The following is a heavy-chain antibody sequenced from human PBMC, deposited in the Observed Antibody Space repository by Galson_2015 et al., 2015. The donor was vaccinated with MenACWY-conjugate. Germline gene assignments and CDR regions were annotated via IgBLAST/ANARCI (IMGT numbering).Heavy chain of an antibody. J-gene: IGHJ6*02. D-gene: IGHD3-16*01. V-gene: IGHV5-10-1*01. CDR1: GYSFTSYW. Sequence: QSGAEVKKPGESLRISCKGSGYSFTSYWISWVRQMPGKGLEWMGRIDPSDSYTNYSPSFQGHVTISADKSISTAYLQWSSLKASDTAMYYCARQTPISYDFYGMDVWGQGTTVTVSS. CDR3: ARQTPISYDFYGMDV. CDR2: IDPSDSYT.